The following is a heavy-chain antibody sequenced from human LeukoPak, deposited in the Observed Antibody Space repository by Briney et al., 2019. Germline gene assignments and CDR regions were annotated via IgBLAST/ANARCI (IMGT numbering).Heavy chain of an antibody. D-gene: IGHD5-18*01. CDR3: AKDQGIQLWLKYFQH. CDR2: ISGSGGST. J-gene: IGHJ1*01. V-gene: IGHV3-23*01. CDR1: GFTFSSYA. Sequence: GGSLRLSCAASGFTFSSYAMSWVRQAPGKGLEWVSAISGSGGSTFYADSVKGRFTISRDNSRNTLYLQMNSLRAEDTAVYYCAKDQGIQLWLKYFQHWGQGTLVTVSS.